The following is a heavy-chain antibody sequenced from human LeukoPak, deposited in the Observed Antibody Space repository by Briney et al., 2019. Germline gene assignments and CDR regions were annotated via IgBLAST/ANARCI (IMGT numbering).Heavy chain of an antibody. CDR1: GFTFSSYW. V-gene: IGHV3-7*05. D-gene: IGHD3-16*01. CDR3: ASGGGNYHFDY. Sequence: PGGSLRLSCAASGFTFSSYWMSWVRQAPGKGLEWVANINQDASEKYHVVSVKGRFTISRDNAKNSLYLQMNSLRAEDTAVYYCASGGGNYHFDYLGQGTLVTVSS. CDR2: INQDASEK. J-gene: IGHJ4*02.